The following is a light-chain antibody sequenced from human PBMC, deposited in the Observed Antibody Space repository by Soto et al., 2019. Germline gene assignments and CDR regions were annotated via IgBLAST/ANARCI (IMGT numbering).Light chain of an antibody. CDR2: GAS. Sequence: EIVLTQSPATLSLSPGERATLSCTTSQSVSSFLAWYQQKPGQAPRLLIYGASTRLTGIPDRFSGSGSGTDFTLTISGLEPEDFGVYFCQQYDQWWTFGQGTKVDIK. CDR3: QQYDQWWT. V-gene: IGKV3-11*01. CDR1: QSVSSF. J-gene: IGKJ1*01.